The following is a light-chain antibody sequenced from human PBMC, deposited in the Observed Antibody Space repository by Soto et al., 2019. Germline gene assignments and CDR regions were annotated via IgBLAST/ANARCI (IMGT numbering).Light chain of an antibody. Sequence: DIQLTQSPSFLSASVGDRVTITCRASQDISTYLAWYQQTPGRAPKVLVYAASTLQSGVPSRFSGSGSGTKCTLTISSLQPEDFATYYCQYYNSYPHTVGQGTKLEI. J-gene: IGKJ2*01. CDR2: AAS. CDR3: QYYNSYPHT. CDR1: QDISTY. V-gene: IGKV1-9*01.